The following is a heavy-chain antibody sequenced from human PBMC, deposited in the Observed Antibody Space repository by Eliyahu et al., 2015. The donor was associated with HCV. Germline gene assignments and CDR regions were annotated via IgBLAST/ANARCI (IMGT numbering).Heavy chain of an antibody. J-gene: IGHJ4*02. V-gene: IGHV4-34*01. CDR1: GGSFSGYY. CDR2: INHSGST. CDR3: ARGKRERRGVYFDY. Sequence: QVQLQQWGAGLLKPSETLSLTCAVYGGSFSGYYWVWIRQPPGKGLEWIGGINHSGSTNYNPSLKSRVTISVDTSKNQFSLKLSSVTAADTAVYYCARGKRERRGVYFDYWGQGTLVTVSS. D-gene: IGHD1-26*01.